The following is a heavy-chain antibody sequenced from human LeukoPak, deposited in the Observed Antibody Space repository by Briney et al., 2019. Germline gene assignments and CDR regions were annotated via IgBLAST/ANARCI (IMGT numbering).Heavy chain of an antibody. J-gene: IGHJ4*02. CDR2: INHSGST. CDR3: ARFSPRAMGNYLDF. V-gene: IGHV4-34*01. D-gene: IGHD7-27*01. Sequence: SETLSLTCAVYGGSFSGYYWSWIRQPPGKGLEWIGEINHSGSTNYNPSLKSRVILSLDKSANQFSLNLSSVTAADTAVYYCARFSPRAMGNYLDFWGQGTLVTVSS. CDR1: GGSFSGYY.